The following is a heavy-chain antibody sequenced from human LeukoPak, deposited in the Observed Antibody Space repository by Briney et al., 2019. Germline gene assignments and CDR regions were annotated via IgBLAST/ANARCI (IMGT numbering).Heavy chain of an antibody. V-gene: IGHV1-18*01. CDR3: ARASSPYNWYFDL. CDR2: VGAGNGDT. CDR1: GYIFNNHG. J-gene: IGHJ2*01. D-gene: IGHD4-11*01. Sequence: ASVKVFCKASGYIFNNHGLFWVRQAPGQGLEWVGWVGAGNGDTHYAQKLQGRVTITTDTPNNTAYMDPRSLRSDDTAVYYCARASSPYNWYFDLWGRGTQVTVSS.